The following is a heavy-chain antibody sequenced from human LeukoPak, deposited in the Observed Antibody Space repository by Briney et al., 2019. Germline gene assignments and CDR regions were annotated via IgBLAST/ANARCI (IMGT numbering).Heavy chain of an antibody. Sequence: GGSLRLSCAASGFIFKNYWMTWVRQAPGEGLEWVANIRQDGGEKYHVDSVKGRFTISRDNGKNSVYLQMNSLRVEDTAVYYCARGGAVFNDYWGQGTLVTVSS. V-gene: IGHV3-7*01. CDR2: IRQDGGEK. CDR1: GFIFKNYW. CDR3: ARGGAVFNDY. J-gene: IGHJ4*02. D-gene: IGHD4/OR15-4a*01.